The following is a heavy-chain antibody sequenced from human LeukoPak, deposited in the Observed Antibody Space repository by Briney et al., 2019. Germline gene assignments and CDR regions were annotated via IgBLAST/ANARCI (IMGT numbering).Heavy chain of an antibody. CDR1: GYSFPSYW. CDR2: IYPSAATT. J-gene: IGHJ5*02. CDR3: ARLYTTLTRSIGGRFEP. Sequence: GGSLKISCKGSGYSFPSYWIGWVLQMPAKSLEWLVVIYPSAATTRSSPTFQAQITTSAAKSTNPAYLQWSSLKASDPPTHYCARLYTTLTRSIGGRFEPWGQGTLLTVYS. V-gene: IGHV5-51*01. D-gene: IGHD3-16*01.